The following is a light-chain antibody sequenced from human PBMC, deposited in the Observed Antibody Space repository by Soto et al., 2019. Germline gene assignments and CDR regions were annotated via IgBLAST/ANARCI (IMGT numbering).Light chain of an antibody. CDR1: SSDVGGYNY. CDR3: SSHAGSSVL. V-gene: IGLV2-8*01. J-gene: IGLJ2*01. Sequence: QSALTQPPSASGSPGQSVTISCTGTSSDVGGYNYVSWYQQHPGKAPKLMIYDVSKRPSGVPDRFSGSKSGNPASLTVSGLQDDDESHYYCSSHAGSSVLFGGVAKLTVL. CDR2: DVS.